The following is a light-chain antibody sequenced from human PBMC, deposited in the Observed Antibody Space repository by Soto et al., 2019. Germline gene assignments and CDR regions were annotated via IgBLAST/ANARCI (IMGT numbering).Light chain of an antibody. CDR3: MQGLRPMYT. Sequence: EIAMTQSPLSLAVTPGDPASISCRSSQTLLHSNGYTYLDWYLQKPGQSPQLLIYLGSNRASGVPDRFSGSGSGTDFTLKISRVEAEDVGIFYCMQGLRPMYTFGQGTRLEIK. J-gene: IGKJ5*01. CDR2: LGS. V-gene: IGKV2-28*01. CDR1: QTLLHSNGYTY.